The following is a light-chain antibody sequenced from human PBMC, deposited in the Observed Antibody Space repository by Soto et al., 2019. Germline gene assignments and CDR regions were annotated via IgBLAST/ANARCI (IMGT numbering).Light chain of an antibody. CDR1: HSVSSSY. CDR3: QQYGSSRGT. Sequence: EIVMTQSPATLSVSPGERATLSCRASHSVSSSYLAWYQQKPGQAPRLLIYGASSRATGIPDRFSGSGSGTDFTLTISRLEPEDFAVYYCQQYGSSRGTFGQGTKVDIK. V-gene: IGKV3-20*01. J-gene: IGKJ1*01. CDR2: GAS.